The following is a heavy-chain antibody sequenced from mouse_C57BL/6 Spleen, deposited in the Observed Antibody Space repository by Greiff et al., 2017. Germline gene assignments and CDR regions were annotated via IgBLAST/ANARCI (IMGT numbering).Heavy chain of an antibody. CDR1: GYSITSGYY. V-gene: IGHV3-6*01. CDR2: ISYDGSN. J-gene: IGHJ2*01. Sequence: EVKLVESGPGLVKPSQSLSLTCSVTGYSITSGYYWNWIRQFPGNKLEWMGYISYDGSNNYNPSLKNRISITRDTSKNQFFLKLNSVTTEDTATYYCARRDYWRQGTTLTVSS. CDR3: ARRDY.